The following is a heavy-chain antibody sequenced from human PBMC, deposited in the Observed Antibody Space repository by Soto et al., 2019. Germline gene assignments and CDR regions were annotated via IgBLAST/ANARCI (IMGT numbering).Heavy chain of an antibody. D-gene: IGHD3-3*01. CDR3: ARDALGGAYDFWH. Sequence: EVQLVESGGGLVQPGGSLRLSCAASGITVTNCFMTWVRQAPGKGLEWVSVISSAGGTYYADSVKGRFAISRDNYRNTLYLQMNPLRAEDTAVYYGARDALGGAYDFWHGGQGTLVTVSS. CDR2: ISSAGGT. CDR1: GITVTNCF. V-gene: IGHV3-66*01. J-gene: IGHJ4*02.